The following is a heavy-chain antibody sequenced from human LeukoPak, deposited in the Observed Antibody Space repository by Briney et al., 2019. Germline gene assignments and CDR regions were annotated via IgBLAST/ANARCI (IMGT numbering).Heavy chain of an antibody. V-gene: IGHV3-33*01. D-gene: IGHD1-26*01. CDR1: GLSFSTYG. CDR3: AGGSHYLDH. J-gene: IGHJ4*02. Sequence: GGSLRLSCVASGLSFSTYGMHWVRQAPGKGLEWVAVIWYDGRYKYYTDSVQGRFTISRDNSKNTLYLQMNSLRAEDTAAYYCAGGSHYLDHWGQGTLVTVSS. CDR2: IWYDGRYK.